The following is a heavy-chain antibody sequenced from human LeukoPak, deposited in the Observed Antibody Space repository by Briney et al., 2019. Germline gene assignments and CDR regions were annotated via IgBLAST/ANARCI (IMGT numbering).Heavy chain of an antibody. V-gene: IGHV3-11*03. CDR3: AKKGVVVPAARDPDAFDI. D-gene: IGHD2-2*01. CDR2: ISSGSSYT. Sequence: PGGSLRLSCAASGVTFSDYYMSWIRQAPGKGLVWVSYISSGSSYTNYADSVKGRFTISRDNSKNTLYLQMNSLRAEDTAVYYCAKKGVVVPAARDPDAFDIWGQGTMVTVSS. CDR1: GVTFSDYY. J-gene: IGHJ3*02.